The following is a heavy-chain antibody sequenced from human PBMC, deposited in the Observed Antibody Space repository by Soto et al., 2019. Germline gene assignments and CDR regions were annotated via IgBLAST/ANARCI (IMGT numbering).Heavy chain of an antibody. CDR1: GFTFSSYG. Sequence: QVQLVESGGGVVQPGRSLRLSCAASGFTFSSYGMHWVRQAPGKGLEWVAVIWYDGSNKYYADSVKGRFTISRDNSQNTLYLQMSGLRAEDTAVYYCARDHVVYATEYWYFYLWGRGTLVTFSS. CDR2: IWYDGSNK. D-gene: IGHD2-8*02. CDR3: ARDHVVYATEYWYFYL. V-gene: IGHV3-33*01. J-gene: IGHJ2*01.